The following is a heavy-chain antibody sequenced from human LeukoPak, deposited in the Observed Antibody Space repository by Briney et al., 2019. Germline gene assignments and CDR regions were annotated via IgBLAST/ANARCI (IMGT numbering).Heavy chain of an antibody. Sequence: PSETLSLTCTVFGGSICSYFWRWIRQPPGKGLEWIGYISYGGATSYNPSLKRRVTISVDSPKNRFSLRLSSLTAADTALYYCARHGGTLDYFDYWGQGSLVTVSS. CDR3: ARHGGTLDYFDY. CDR1: GGSICSYF. V-gene: IGHV4-59*08. CDR2: ISYGGAT. D-gene: IGHD1-26*01. J-gene: IGHJ4*02.